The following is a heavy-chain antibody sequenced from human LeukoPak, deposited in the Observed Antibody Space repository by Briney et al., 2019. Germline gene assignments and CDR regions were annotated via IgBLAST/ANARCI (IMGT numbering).Heavy chain of an antibody. J-gene: IGHJ4*02. V-gene: IGHV3-66*01. CDR2: IYSGGST. D-gene: IGHD4-23*01. CDR1: GFTVSSNY. Sequence: GGSLRLSCAASGFTVSSNYMSWVRQAPGKGLEWVSVIYSGGSTYYADSVKGRFTISRDNSKNTLYLQMNSLRAEDAAVYYCARAPTTVAPDYFDYWGQGTLVTVSS. CDR3: ARAPTTVAPDYFDY.